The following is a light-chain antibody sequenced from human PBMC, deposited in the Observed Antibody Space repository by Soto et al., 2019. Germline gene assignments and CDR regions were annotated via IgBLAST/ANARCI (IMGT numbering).Light chain of an antibody. V-gene: IGKV3-15*01. J-gene: IGKJ1*01. Sequence: EIEFTQSPGTLSLSPGERATHSCRSSQSVSSTYVAWYQQKSGQAPRLLIYGASTRATGIPARFSGSGSGTEFTLTISSLQSEDFAVYYCQQYNNWPPAFGQGTKVDIK. CDR1: QSVSSTY. CDR3: QQYNNWPPA. CDR2: GAS.